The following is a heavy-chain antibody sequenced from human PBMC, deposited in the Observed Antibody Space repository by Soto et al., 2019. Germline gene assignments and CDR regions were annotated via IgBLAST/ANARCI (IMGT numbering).Heavy chain of an antibody. CDR1: GGTFSSYA. D-gene: IGHD6-13*01. V-gene: IGHV1-69*13. CDR2: IIPIFGTA. J-gene: IGHJ6*02. Sequence: SVKVSCKASGGTFSSYAISWVRQAPGQGLEWMGGIIPIFGTANYAQKSQGRVTITADESTSTAYMELSSLRSEDTAVYYCARFRTNIAAAGPYYYYYVMDVWGQGTMVTVSS. CDR3: ARFRTNIAAAGPYYYYYVMDV.